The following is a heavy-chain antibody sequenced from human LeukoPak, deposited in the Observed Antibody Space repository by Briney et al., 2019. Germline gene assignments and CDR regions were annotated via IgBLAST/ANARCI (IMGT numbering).Heavy chain of an antibody. Sequence: PGGSLRLSCAASGFTFSSYGMHWVRQAPGKGLEWVAVISYDGSNKYYADSVKGRFTISRDNSKNTLYLQMNSLRAEDTAVYYCAKDRAAYGSGSYYSHFDYWGQGTLVTVSS. J-gene: IGHJ4*02. V-gene: IGHV3-30*18. CDR2: ISYDGSNK. D-gene: IGHD3-10*01. CDR3: AKDRAAYGSGSYYSHFDY. CDR1: GFTFSSYG.